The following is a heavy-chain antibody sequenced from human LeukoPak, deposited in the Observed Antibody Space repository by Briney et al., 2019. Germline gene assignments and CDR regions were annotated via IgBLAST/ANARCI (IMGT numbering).Heavy chain of an antibody. J-gene: IGHJ5*02. V-gene: IGHV3-53*01. CDR2: IYSGGST. CDR1: GFTVSSNY. Sequence: GGSLRLSCAASGFTVSSNYMSWVRQAPGKGLEWVSLIYSGGSTYYADSVKGRFTISRDNSKNTLYLQMNSLKIEDTAVYYCSTANKGYFSWGQGTLVTVSS. CDR3: STANKGYFS. D-gene: IGHD1-26*01.